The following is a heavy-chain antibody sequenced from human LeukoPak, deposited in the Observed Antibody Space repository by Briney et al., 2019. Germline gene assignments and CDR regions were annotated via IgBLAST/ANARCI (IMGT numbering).Heavy chain of an antibody. J-gene: IGHJ5*02. CDR3: ARGTGSRVWELNWFDP. CDR2: IYYSGNT. V-gene: IGHV4-59*01. D-gene: IGHD3-10*01. Sequence: SETLSLTCTVSGGSISSYYWSWIRQPPGKGLEWIGYIYYSGNTNYNPSLKSRVITSVDTSKNQFSLKLSSVTTADTAVYYCARGTGSRVWELNWFDPWGQGILVTVSP. CDR1: GGSISSYY.